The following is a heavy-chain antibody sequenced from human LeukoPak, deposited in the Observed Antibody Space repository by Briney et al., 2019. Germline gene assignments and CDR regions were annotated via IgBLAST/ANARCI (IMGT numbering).Heavy chain of an antibody. V-gene: IGHV4-59*01. CDR2: IYYSGYT. D-gene: IGHD2-15*01. J-gene: IGHJ3*02. Sequence: SETLSLTCTVSGGSISSYYWSWIRQPPGKGLEWIGYIYYSGYTNYNPSLKSRVTISVDTSKNQFSLKLSSVTAADTAVYYCARDRSKDAFDIWGQGTMVTVSS. CDR1: GGSISSYY. CDR3: ARDRSKDAFDI.